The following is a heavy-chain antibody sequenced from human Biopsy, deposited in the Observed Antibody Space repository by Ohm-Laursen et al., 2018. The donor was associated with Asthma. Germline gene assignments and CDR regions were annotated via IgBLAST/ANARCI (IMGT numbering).Heavy chain of an antibody. CDR2: IFFDGSNK. CDR3: ARGKTWGRSYYFVY. J-gene: IGHJ4*02. V-gene: IGHV3-30-3*01. D-gene: IGHD6-6*01. Sequence: SLRLSCAASGFTFHNYVMHWVRQAPGKGLEWVAGIFFDGSNKYYADSVKGRFTISRDNSKDTLYLQVNSLRGDDTAVYYCARGKTWGRSYYFVYWGQRTLVTVSS. CDR1: GFTFHNYV.